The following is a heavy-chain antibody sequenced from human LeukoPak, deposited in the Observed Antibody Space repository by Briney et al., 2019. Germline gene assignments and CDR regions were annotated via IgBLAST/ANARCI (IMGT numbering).Heavy chain of an antibody. CDR1: GYSISSGYY. V-gene: IGHV4-38-2*02. J-gene: IGHJ3*02. CDR3: ARHLQGVYYI. Sequence: SETLSLTCTVSGYSISSGYYWGWIRQPPGKGLEWIGSIYHSGSTYYNPSLKSRVTISVDTSKNQFSLKLSSVTAADTAVYYCARHLQGVYYIWGQGTMVTVSS. CDR2: IYHSGST. D-gene: IGHD6-13*01.